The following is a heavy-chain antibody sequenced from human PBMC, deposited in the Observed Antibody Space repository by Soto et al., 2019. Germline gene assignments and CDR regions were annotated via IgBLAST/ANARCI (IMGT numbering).Heavy chain of an antibody. CDR2: MNPNSGNT. V-gene: IGHV1-8*01. Sequence: ASVKVSCKASGYTFTSYDINWVRQATGQGLEWMGWMNPNSGNTGYAQKFQGRVTMTRNTSISTAYMELSSLRSEDTAVYYCAVVPAAISYYYYYMDVWGKGTTVTVSS. CDR1: GYTFTSYD. D-gene: IGHD2-2*01. CDR3: AVVPAAISYYYYYMDV. J-gene: IGHJ6*03.